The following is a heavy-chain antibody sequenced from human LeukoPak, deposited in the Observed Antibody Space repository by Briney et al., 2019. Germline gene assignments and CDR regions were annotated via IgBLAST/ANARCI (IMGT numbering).Heavy chain of an antibody. CDR3: ARGVGVPSSGGTFDY. CDR1: GGSISSGDYY. V-gene: IGHV4-30-4*08. J-gene: IGHJ4*02. CDR2: IYYSGST. Sequence: SETLSLTCTVSGGSISSGDYYWSWIRQPPGKGLEWIGYIYYSGSTYYNPSLKSRVTISVDTSKNQFSLKLSSVTAADTAVYYCARGVGVPSSGGTFDYWGRGTLVTVSS. D-gene: IGHD2-21*01.